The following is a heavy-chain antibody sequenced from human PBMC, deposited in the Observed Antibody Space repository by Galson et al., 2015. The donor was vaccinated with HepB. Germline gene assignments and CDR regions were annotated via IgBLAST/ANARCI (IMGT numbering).Heavy chain of an antibody. CDR1: GGTFNNYI. CDR3: VINYFDTSGYFDF. Sequence: SVKVSCKASGGTFNNYIISWVRQAPGQGLEWMGKIIPLFGVSNYAQDFQDRVTITADKSTNITDMEMHSLTSGDTAVYFCVINYFDTSGYFDFWGQGTLVTVSS. D-gene: IGHD3-22*01. V-gene: IGHV1-69*02. J-gene: IGHJ4*02. CDR2: IIPLFGVS.